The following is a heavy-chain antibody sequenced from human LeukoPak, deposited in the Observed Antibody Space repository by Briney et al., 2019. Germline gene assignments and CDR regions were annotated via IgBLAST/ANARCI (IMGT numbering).Heavy chain of an antibody. J-gene: IGHJ5*02. CDR3: ARSGYCSSLGCPFGWFDP. CDR1: GGSISSATYY. V-gene: IGHV4-39*01. Sequence: SETLSLTCTVSGGSISSATYYWGLIRQPPGKGLEWIGSIYYSGSTYYNPSLKSRVTISVDTSKNQFSLKLSSVTAADTAIYYCARSGYCSSLGCPFGWFDPWGQGTLVTVSS. D-gene: IGHD2-2*03. CDR2: IYYSGST.